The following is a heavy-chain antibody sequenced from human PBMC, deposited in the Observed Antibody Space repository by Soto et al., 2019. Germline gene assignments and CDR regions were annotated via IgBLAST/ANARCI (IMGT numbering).Heavy chain of an antibody. V-gene: IGHV3-73*01. D-gene: IGHD3-9*01. CDR3: TRRWGYDILTGYSDY. CDR2: IRSKANSYAT. Sequence: GGSLRLSCAASGFTFSGSAMHWVRQASGKGLEWVGRIRSKANSYATAYAASVKGRFTISRDDSKNTAYLQMNSLKTEDTAVYYCTRRWGYDILTGYSDYWGQGTLVTVSS. J-gene: IGHJ4*02. CDR1: GFTFSGSA.